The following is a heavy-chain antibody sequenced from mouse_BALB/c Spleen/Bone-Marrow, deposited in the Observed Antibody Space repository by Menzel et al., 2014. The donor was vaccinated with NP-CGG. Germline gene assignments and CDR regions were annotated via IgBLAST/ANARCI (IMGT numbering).Heavy chain of an antibody. Sequence: QVQLKQSGAELAKPGASVKMSCKASGYTFTSYWMHWVKQRPGQGLEWIGYINPSTGYTEYNQKFKDKATLTADKSSSTAYMQLSSLTSEDSAVYYYASNWDVDWGQGTTLTVSS. V-gene: IGHV1-7*01. J-gene: IGHJ2*01. CDR2: INPSTGYT. D-gene: IGHD4-1*01. CDR1: GYTFTSYW. CDR3: ASNWDVD.